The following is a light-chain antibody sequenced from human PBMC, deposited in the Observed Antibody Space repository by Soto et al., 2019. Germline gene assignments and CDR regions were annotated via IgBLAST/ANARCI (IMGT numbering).Light chain of an antibody. V-gene: IGKV1-39*01. CDR1: QSISSY. Sequence: DIKMTQSPSSLSAYVGDRVTITCRASQSISSYLNWYQQKPGKAPKLLIYAASSLQSGVPSRFSGSGSGTDFTLTISSLQPEDFATYYCQQSYSTPWTFGQGANV. CDR3: QQSYSTPWT. J-gene: IGKJ1*01. CDR2: AAS.